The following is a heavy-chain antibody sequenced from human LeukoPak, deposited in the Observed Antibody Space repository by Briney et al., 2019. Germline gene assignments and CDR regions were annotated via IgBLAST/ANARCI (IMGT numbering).Heavy chain of an antibody. V-gene: IGHV1-2*02. Sequence: GASVKVSCKASGYTFTSYDISWVRQAPGQGLEWMGWINPNSGGTNYAQKFQGRVTMTRDTSISTAYMELSRLRSDDTAVYYCASSIVYCSSTSCYFNWGQGTLVTVSS. D-gene: IGHD2-2*01. CDR1: GYTFTSYD. J-gene: IGHJ4*02. CDR2: INPNSGGT. CDR3: ASSIVYCSSTSCYFN.